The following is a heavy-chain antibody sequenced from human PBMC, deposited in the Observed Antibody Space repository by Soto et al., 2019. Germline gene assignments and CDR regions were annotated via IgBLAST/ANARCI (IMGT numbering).Heavy chain of an antibody. Sequence: ETLSLTCAVYGGSFSGYSWSWIRQPPGKGLEWLGEINHGGNTNYNPSLKSRVTTSVDTSTNQFSLKLKFVTAADTAVYYCARGRSGSFYFDYWGQGNLVTVSS. J-gene: IGHJ4*02. CDR3: ARGRSGSFYFDY. CDR1: GGSFSGYS. V-gene: IGHV4-34*01. D-gene: IGHD1-26*01. CDR2: INHGGNT.